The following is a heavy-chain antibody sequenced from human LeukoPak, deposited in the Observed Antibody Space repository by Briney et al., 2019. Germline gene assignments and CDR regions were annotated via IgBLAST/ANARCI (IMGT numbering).Heavy chain of an antibody. CDR1: VYTFTSYY. J-gene: IGHJ4*02. CDR2: INPNSGGT. CDR3: ARYYYDSSGYYYLSYDY. D-gene: IGHD3-22*01. V-gene: IGHV1-2*02. Sequence: ASVKVSCKASVYTFTSYYMHWVRPAPGQGLEWMGWINPNSGGTNYAQKFQGRVTMTRDTSISTAYMELSRLRSDDTAVYYCARYYYDSSGYYYLSYDYWGQGTLVTVSS.